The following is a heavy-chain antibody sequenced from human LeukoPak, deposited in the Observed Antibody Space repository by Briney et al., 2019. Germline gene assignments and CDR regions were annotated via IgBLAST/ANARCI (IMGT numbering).Heavy chain of an antibody. V-gene: IGHV4-39*01. CDR2: IYFNGRP. CDR1: GGSLTSSSYY. J-gene: IGHJ5*01. Sequence: SETLSLTCTASGGSLTSSSYYWGWIRQSPGKGLEWIGSIYFNGRPYYNPSLKSRVTISADTSKNQFSLKLTSVTAADTAVYYCARHWKYCSVGSCSDNWFDSWGQGTLATVSS. D-gene: IGHD2-15*01. CDR3: ARHWKYCSVGSCSDNWFDS.